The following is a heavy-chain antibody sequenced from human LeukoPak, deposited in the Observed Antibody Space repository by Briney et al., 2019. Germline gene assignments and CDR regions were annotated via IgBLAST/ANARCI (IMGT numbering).Heavy chain of an antibody. CDR2: IKEDGSVK. Sequence: GASLRLSCAASGFSFSSYWMSWVRQAPGQGLEWVANIKEDGSVKYYVDSVKGRFTVSRDNAKNSVDLQMNSLRAEDTAVYYCARDENFQHWGQGTLVTVSS. CDR1: GFSFSSYW. CDR3: ARDENFQH. J-gene: IGHJ1*01. V-gene: IGHV3-7*04.